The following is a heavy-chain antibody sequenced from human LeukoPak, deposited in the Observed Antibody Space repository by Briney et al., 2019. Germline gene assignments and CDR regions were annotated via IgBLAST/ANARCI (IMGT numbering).Heavy chain of an antibody. Sequence: PSETLSLTCTVSGGSISSYYWSWIRQPPGKGLEWIGYIYYSGSTNYNPSLKSRVTISVDTSKSQFSRKLSSVTAADTAVYYCGRGRSWDNFDYWGQGTLVTVSS. J-gene: IGHJ4*02. CDR2: IYYSGST. CDR3: GRGRSWDNFDY. V-gene: IGHV4-59*01. CDR1: GGSISSYY. D-gene: IGHD6-13*01.